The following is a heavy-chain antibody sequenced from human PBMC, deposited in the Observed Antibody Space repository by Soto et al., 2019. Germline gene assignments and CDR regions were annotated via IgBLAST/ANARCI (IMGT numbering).Heavy chain of an antibody. CDR3: TKVQVEYHLVIHLDV. V-gene: IGHV3-23*01. CDR2: ISGSGGNT. Sequence: GGSLRLSCAASGFTFSSYAMSWVRQAPGKGLEWVSSISGSGGNTYYSDSVKGRFTISRDNSKNTLYLQMNSLRAEDTAVYYCTKVQVEYHLVIHLDVWGQRTSVTVS. J-gene: IGHJ6*02. CDR1: GFTFSSYA. D-gene: IGHD2-2*01.